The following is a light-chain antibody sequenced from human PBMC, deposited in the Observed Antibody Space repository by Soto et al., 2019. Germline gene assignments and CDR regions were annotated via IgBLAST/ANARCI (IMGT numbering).Light chain of an antibody. CDR2: TDD. Sequence: QSVLTQPPSASGTPGQRVVISCSGSHSNVGVNAISWYQHLPGTAPRLLLHTDDQRPSGIPDRFSGSHPGTSASLAISRLQSEDEGHYYCASWDDDLNGPIFGGGTKLTVL. V-gene: IGLV1-44*01. J-gene: IGLJ2*01. CDR1: HSNVGVNA. CDR3: ASWDDDLNGPI.